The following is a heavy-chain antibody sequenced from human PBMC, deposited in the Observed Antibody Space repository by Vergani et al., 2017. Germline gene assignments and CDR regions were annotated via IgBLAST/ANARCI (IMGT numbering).Heavy chain of an antibody. CDR3: ARGCMTIFGGCNYGMDV. CDR1: GFTFSSYA. V-gene: IGHV3-23*01. Sequence: EVQLLESGGGLVQPGGSLRLSCAASGFTFSSYAMSWVRQAPGKGLGWVSAISGSGGSTYYADSVKGRFTIAGDNSKNTLYLQMNCLRAEDTAMYYCARGCMTIFGGCNYGMDVWGQGTTVTVSS. J-gene: IGHJ6*02. CDR2: ISGSGGST. D-gene: IGHD3-3*01.